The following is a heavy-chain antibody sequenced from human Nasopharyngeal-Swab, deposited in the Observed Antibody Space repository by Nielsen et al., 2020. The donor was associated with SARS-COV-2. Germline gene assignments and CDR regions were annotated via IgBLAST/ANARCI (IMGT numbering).Heavy chain of an antibody. J-gene: IGHJ6*02. V-gene: IGHV3-7*01. Sequence: GGSLRLSCAASGFTFSSYWMSWVRQAPGKGLEWVANIKQDGSEKYYVDSVKGRFTISRDNAKNSLYLQMNSLRAEDTAVYYCVRDGTGASAIFGVVSSTYYYYYGMDVWGQGTTVTVSS. CDR3: VRDGTGASAIFGVVSSTYYYYYGMDV. D-gene: IGHD3-3*01. CDR1: GFTFSSYW. CDR2: IKQDGSEK.